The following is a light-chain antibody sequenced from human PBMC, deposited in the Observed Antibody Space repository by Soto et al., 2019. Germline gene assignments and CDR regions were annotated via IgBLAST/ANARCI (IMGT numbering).Light chain of an antibody. CDR2: DVS. J-gene: IGLJ2*01. CDR3: SSYAGSNTVV. Sequence: QSVLTQPASVSGSPGQSITISCTGTSSDVGRYEYVSWYQQHPGKGTKLIIYDVSRRPSGVSYHYSGFKSATTASLTISGLQTEDEADYYCSSYAGSNTVVFGGGTKLTVL. CDR1: SSDVGRYEY. V-gene: IGLV2-14*03.